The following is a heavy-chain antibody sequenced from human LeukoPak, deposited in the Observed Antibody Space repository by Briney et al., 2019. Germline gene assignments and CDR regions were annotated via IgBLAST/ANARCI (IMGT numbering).Heavy chain of an antibody. CDR2: INPNSGGT. Sequence: ASVKVSCKASGYTFTGYYMHWVRQAPGQGLEWMGWINPNSGGTNYAQKFQGRVTMTRDTSISTAYMELSRLRSDDTAVYYCARDSYDFWSGYYYYYYYMDVWGEGTTVTVSS. J-gene: IGHJ6*03. CDR1: GYTFTGYY. CDR3: ARDSYDFWSGYYYYYYYMDV. V-gene: IGHV1-2*02. D-gene: IGHD3-3*01.